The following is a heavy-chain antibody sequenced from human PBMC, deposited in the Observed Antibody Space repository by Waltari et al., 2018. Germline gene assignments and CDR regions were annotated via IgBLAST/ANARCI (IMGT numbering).Heavy chain of an antibody. D-gene: IGHD3-22*01. CDR2: IWYDGSKK. Sequence: QVQLVESGGGVVQPGRSLRLSCAASGFTFSSYGMHWVRQAPGKGLEWVAVIWYDGSKKYYADSVKGRFTISRDNSKNTLYLQMNSLRAEDTAVYYCARDAAVLDSSGYYFDYWGQGTLVTVSS. CDR1: GFTFSSYG. J-gene: IGHJ4*02. CDR3: ARDAAVLDSSGYYFDY. V-gene: IGHV3-33*01.